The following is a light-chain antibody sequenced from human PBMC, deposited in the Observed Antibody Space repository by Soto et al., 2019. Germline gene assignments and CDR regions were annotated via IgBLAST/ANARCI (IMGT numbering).Light chain of an antibody. V-gene: IGLV2-14*01. CDR3: SSYTSVKTLV. CDR1: SSDVGGYKY. CDR2: DVT. J-gene: IGLJ1*01. Sequence: QSALTQPASVSESPGQSITISCTGSSSDVGGYKYVSWYQPHPGKAPKLLIYDVTNRPSGVSNRFSGSKSGYTASLTISGLQSDDEDDYYCSSYTSVKTLVFGTGTKVTV.